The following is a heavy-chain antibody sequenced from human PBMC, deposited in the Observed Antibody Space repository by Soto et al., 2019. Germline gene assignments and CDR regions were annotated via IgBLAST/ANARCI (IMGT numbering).Heavy chain of an antibody. CDR2: IYYSGST. Sequence: SETLSLTCTVSGGSISSYYWSWIRQPPGKGLEWIGYIYYSGSTNYNPSLKSRVTISVDTSKNQFSLKLSSVTAADTAVYYCARSCTNGVCDHADDAFDIWGQGTMVTVSS. V-gene: IGHV4-59*01. CDR3: ARSCTNGVCDHADDAFDI. D-gene: IGHD2-8*01. J-gene: IGHJ3*02. CDR1: GGSISSYY.